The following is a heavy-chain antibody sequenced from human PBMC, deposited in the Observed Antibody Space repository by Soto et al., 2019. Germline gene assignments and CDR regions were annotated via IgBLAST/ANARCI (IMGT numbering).Heavy chain of an antibody. Sequence: SETLSLTCGVSGASFSVHHWSWIRQPPGKGLEWIGEVQPSGTTNYNPSLKSRITISVDTSKKQFSLSLSSVTAADTAVYYCATFLGSAYSISGFDSWGQGTLVTVSS. CDR3: ATFLGSAYSISGFDS. CDR1: GASFSVHH. J-gene: IGHJ4*02. V-gene: IGHV4-34*10. CDR2: VQPSGTT. D-gene: IGHD1-26*01.